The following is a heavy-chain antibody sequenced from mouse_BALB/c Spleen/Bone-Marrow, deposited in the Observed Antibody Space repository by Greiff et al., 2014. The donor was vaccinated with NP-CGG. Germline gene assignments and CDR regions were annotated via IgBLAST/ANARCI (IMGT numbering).Heavy chain of an antibody. D-gene: IGHD1-2*01. J-gene: IGHJ4*01. CDR1: GFTFSDYY. CDR2: ISDGGSYT. Sequence: VMLVESGGGLVKPGGSLRLSCAAPGFTFSDYYMYWVRQTPEKRLEWVATISDGGSYTYYPDSVKGRFTISRDNAKNNLYLQMSSLKSEDTAMYYCARDRRITTATYAMDYWGQGTSVTVSS. CDR3: ARDRRITTATYAMDY. V-gene: IGHV5-4*02.